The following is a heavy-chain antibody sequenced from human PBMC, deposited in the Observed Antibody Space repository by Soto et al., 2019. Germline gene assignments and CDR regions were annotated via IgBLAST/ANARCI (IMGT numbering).Heavy chain of an antibody. CDR1: GFTFSDYA. CDR3: AKGGRQWLVTADFNY. V-gene: IGHV3-30*18. D-gene: IGHD6-19*01. J-gene: IGHJ4*02. CDR2: VSHDGRNT. Sequence: VQLVESGGGVVQPGRSLRLSCAASGFTFSDYAMHWVRQAPGKGLEWVAVVSHDGRNTHYADSVKGRFTISRDRSNNTVSLERTSLRAEDTAVYYCAKGGRQWLVTADFNYWGQGALVTVSS.